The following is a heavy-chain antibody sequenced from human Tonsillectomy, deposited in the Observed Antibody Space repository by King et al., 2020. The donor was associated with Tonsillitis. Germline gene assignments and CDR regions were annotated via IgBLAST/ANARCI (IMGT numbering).Heavy chain of an antibody. D-gene: IGHD3-22*01. CDR1: GFTFSNYV. Sequence: VQLVESGGGLVQPGGSLRLSCAASGFTFSNYVMTWVRQAPGKGLEWVSAVTGAGGITYYADSVKGRFTISRDNSKYTLYLQMNSLRADDTATYYCAKDRYDSSGYYPIDYWGQGTLVTVSS. CDR2: VTGAGGIT. J-gene: IGHJ4*02. CDR3: AKDRYDSSGYYPIDY. V-gene: IGHV3-23*04.